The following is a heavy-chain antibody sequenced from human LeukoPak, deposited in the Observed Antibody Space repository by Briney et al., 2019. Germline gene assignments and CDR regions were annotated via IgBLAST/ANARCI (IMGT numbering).Heavy chain of an antibody. CDR3: ARDRIGGHYAYYFDY. D-gene: IGHD3-10*01. Sequence: GGSLRLSCAASGFTVSGNYMSWVRQAPGKGLEWVSYISSSSSTIYYADSVKGRFTISRDNAKNSLYLQMNSLRAEDTAVYYCARDRIGGHYAYYFDYWGQGTLVTVSS. CDR2: ISSSSSTI. V-gene: IGHV3-48*01. CDR1: GFTVSGNY. J-gene: IGHJ4*02.